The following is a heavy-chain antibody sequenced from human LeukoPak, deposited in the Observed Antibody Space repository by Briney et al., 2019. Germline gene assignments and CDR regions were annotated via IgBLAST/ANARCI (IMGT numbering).Heavy chain of an antibody. CDR3: ARDFGVVPAAIRVRRANWFDP. D-gene: IGHD2-2*01. Sequence: SETLSLSCAVSGGSFSGYDMSWIRQPPGKGLEWMGEINHSGSTNYNPSLKSGLITSVDTSTNNFSLKQSSVTAANTAVYYCARDFGVVPAAIRVRRANWFDPWGQGTLVTVSS. CDR2: INHSGST. CDR1: GGSFSGYD. V-gene: IGHV4-34*01. J-gene: IGHJ5*02.